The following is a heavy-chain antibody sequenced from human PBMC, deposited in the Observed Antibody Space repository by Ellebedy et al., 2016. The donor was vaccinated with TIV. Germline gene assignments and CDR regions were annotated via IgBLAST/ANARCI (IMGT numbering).Heavy chain of an antibody. J-gene: IGHJ4*02. Sequence: MPSETLSLTCTVSGGSISSYYWSWIRQPPGKGLEWIGYIYYSGRTNYNPSLKSRVTISVDTSKNQFSLKLSSVTAADTAVYYCARLAVAGIYWGQGTLVTVSS. CDR3: ARLAVAGIY. D-gene: IGHD6-19*01. CDR2: IYYSGRT. CDR1: GGSISSYY. V-gene: IGHV4-59*12.